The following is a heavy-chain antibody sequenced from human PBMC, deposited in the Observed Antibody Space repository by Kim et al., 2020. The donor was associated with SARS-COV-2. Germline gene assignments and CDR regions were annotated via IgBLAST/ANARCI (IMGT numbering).Heavy chain of an antibody. CDR2: IYYSGST. J-gene: IGHJ4*02. Sequence: SETLSLTCTVSGGSISSSSYYWGWIRQPPGKGLEWIGSIYYSGSTYYNPSLKSRVTISVDTSKNQFSLKLSSVTAADTAVYYCATEGDYSSGWLVYWGQG. CDR3: ATEGDYSSGWLVY. CDR1: GGSISSSSYY. D-gene: IGHD6-19*01. V-gene: IGHV4-39*07.